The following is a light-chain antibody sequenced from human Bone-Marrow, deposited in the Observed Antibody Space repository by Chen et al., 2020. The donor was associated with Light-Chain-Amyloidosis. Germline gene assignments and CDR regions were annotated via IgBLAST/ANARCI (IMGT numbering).Light chain of an antibody. V-gene: IGLV2-14*01. J-gene: IGLJ1*01. CDR2: AVS. CDR1: SGDVGTYNY. Sequence: QSALTQPASVSWSPGQSLTISCTGTSGDVGTYNYVSWYQQHPGKAPKVMIYAVSNRPSGVSNRFSGSKSGNTASLTISGLQAEDEADYYCSSFTSSSSYVFGPGTKVTVL. CDR3: SSFTSSSSYV.